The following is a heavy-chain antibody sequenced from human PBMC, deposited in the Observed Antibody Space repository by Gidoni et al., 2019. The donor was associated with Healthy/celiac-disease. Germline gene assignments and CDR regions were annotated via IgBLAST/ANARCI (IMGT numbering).Heavy chain of an antibody. V-gene: IGHV3-21*01. CDR2: ISSSSSYI. CDR3: ASSGLYDSSGYAYYFDY. Sequence: EVQLVESGGGLVKPGGSLRLSCAASGFTFSSYSMNWVRQAPGKGLEWVSSISSSSSYIYYADSVKGRFTISRDNAKNSLYLQMNSLRAEDTAVYYCASSGLYDSSGYAYYFDYWGQGTLVTVSS. D-gene: IGHD3-22*01. J-gene: IGHJ4*02. CDR1: GFTFSSYS.